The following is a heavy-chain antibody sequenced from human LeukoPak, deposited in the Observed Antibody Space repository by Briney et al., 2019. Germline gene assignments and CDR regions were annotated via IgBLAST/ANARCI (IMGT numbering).Heavy chain of an antibody. D-gene: IGHD5-12*01. CDR3: AGRGYSGYGAYFDY. CDR2: IKQDGSET. J-gene: IGHJ4*02. Sequence: PGGSLRLSCAASGFTFSSYWTSWVRQAPGKGREWVGNIKQDGSETYYVDSVKGRFPISRDNAKNSLYLQMNSLRAEDTAVYYCAGRGYSGYGAYFDYWGQGTLVTVSS. V-gene: IGHV3-7*01. CDR1: GFTFSSYW.